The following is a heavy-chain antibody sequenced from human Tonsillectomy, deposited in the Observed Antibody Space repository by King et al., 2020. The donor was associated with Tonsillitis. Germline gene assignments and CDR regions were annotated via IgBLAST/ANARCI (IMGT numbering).Heavy chain of an antibody. CDR1: GFTFSSYS. Sequence: QLVQSGGGLVQPGGSLRLSCAASGFTFSSYSMNWVRQAPGKGLEWVSYISRTISTIYYADSVKGRFTISRDNAKNSLYLQMNSLRAEDTAVYYCARAFTFGGTAGSGFEYWGQGSLVIVSS. CDR3: ARAFTFGGTAGSGFEY. D-gene: IGHD3-16*01. V-gene: IGHV3-48*01. J-gene: IGHJ4*02. CDR2: ISRTISTI.